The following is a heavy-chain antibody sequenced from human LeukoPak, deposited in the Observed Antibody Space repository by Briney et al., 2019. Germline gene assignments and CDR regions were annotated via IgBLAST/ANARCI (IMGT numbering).Heavy chain of an antibody. CDR2: IKQDGSEK. CDR3: AGGRDVYRY. V-gene: IGHV3-7*01. J-gene: IGHJ4*02. CDR1: GFTFSSYW. D-gene: IGHD5-24*01. Sequence: GGSLRLSCAASGFTFSSYWMTWVRQAPGKGLEWVANIKQDGSEKYYVDSVKGRFTISRDNAKNSLYLQMNSLRPEDTAVYYCAGGRDVYRYWGQGTLVTVSS.